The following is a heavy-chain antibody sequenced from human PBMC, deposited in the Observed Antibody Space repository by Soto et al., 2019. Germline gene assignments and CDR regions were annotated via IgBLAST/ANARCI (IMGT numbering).Heavy chain of an antibody. V-gene: IGHV3-11*01. Sequence: QVQLVESGGGLVKPGGSLRLSCAASGFTFSDYYMSWIRQAPGKGLEWVSYISSSGSTIYYADSVKGRFTISRDNAKNALYLQMNTLRAEDTAVYYCPRDRRDGYNAVYYWGQGTLVTVSS. D-gene: IGHD5-12*01. CDR2: ISSSGSTI. CDR3: PRDRRDGYNAVYY. CDR1: GFTFSDYY. J-gene: IGHJ4*02.